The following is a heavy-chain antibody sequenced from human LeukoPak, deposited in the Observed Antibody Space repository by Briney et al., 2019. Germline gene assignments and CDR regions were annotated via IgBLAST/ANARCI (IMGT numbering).Heavy chain of an antibody. J-gene: IGHJ1*01. Sequence: SGGSLSLSCAASGFTFSSYGMHWVRQAPGKGLEWVAVISYDGSNKYYADSVKGRFTISRDNSKNTLYLQMNSLRAEDTAVYYCARDGYYYDSSGYYYNYFQHWGQGTLVTVSS. V-gene: IGHV3-30*19. CDR1: GFTFSSYG. CDR2: ISYDGSNK. CDR3: ARDGYYYDSSGYYYNYFQH. D-gene: IGHD3-22*01.